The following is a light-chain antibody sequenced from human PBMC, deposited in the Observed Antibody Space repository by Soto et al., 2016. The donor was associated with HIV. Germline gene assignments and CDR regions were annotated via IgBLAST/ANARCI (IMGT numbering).Light chain of an antibody. V-gene: IGKV1-5*03. CDR1: QSISSW. CDR2: KAS. Sequence: DIQMTQSPSTLSASVGDRVTITCRASQSISSWLAWYQQKPGKAPKLLIYKASSLESGVPSRFSGSGSGTEFTLTISSLQPDDFATYYCQHYKTFGQGTKVETK. J-gene: IGKJ1*01. CDR3: QHYKT.